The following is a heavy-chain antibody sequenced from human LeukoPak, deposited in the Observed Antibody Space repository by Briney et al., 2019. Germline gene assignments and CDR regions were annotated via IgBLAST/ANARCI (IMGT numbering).Heavy chain of an antibody. Sequence: GESLKTSCKGSGYSFTSYWIGWVRQMPGKGLERMGIIYPGDSDTRYSPSFQGQVTISADKSISTAYLQWSSLKASDTAMYYCARRYCSSTSCYYFFDYWGQGTLVTVSS. CDR1: GYSFTSYW. CDR2: IYPGDSDT. V-gene: IGHV5-51*01. J-gene: IGHJ4*02. D-gene: IGHD2-2*01. CDR3: ARRYCSSTSCYYFFDY.